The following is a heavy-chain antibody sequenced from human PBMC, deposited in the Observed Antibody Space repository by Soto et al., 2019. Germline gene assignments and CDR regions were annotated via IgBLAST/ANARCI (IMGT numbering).Heavy chain of an antibody. CDR2: INAGNGNT. D-gene: IGHD3-22*01. Sequence: ASVKVSCKASGYTFTSYAMHWVRQAPGQRLEWMGWINAGNGNTKYSQKFQGRVTITRDTSASTAYMELSSLRSEDTAVYYCARDQYYYDSSGSLDAFDIWGQGTMVTVSS. CDR1: GYTFTSYA. CDR3: ARDQYYYDSSGSLDAFDI. J-gene: IGHJ3*02. V-gene: IGHV1-3*01.